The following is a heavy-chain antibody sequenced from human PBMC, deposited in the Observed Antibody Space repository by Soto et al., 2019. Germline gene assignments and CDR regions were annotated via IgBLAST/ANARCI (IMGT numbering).Heavy chain of an antibody. D-gene: IGHD5-18*01. J-gene: IGHJ6*03. CDR3: ARAVKGVDTASGYYMDV. CDR1: GYTFTSYA. Sequence: ASVKVSCKASGYTFTSYAMHWVRQAPGQRLEWMGWINAGNGNTKYSQKFQGRVTITRDTSASTAYMELSSLRSEDTAVYYCARAVKGVDTASGYYMDVWGKGTTVTVSS. V-gene: IGHV1-3*01. CDR2: INAGNGNT.